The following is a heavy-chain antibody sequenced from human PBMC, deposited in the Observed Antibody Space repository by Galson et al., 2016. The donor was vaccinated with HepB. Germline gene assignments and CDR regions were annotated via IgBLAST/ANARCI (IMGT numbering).Heavy chain of an antibody. CDR1: GFSLSTSGMC. CDR2: IDWNDNK. V-gene: IGHV2-70*11. J-gene: IGHJ4*02. Sequence: PALVKPTQTLTLTCTFSGFSLSTSGMCVNWIRQPPGKALEWLARIDWNDNKYYSTSLRTRLTISKDTSKNQVVLTMTNMDPVDTATFYCARTLSDYDFWSGFYDWGQGTLVAFSS. D-gene: IGHD3-3*01. CDR3: ARTLSDYDFWSGFYD.